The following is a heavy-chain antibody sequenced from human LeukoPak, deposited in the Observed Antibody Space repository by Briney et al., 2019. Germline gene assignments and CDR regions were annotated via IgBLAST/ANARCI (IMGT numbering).Heavy chain of an antibody. Sequence: GGSLRLSCAASGFTFSNAWMSWVRQAPGKGLEWVGRIKIKTDGETIEYGAPVKGRFTISRDDSKNTLYLQMNTLETEDTGVYYCTRISGSSSGPFDYWGQGSLVTVSS. CDR1: GFTFSNAW. CDR2: IKIKTDGETI. D-gene: IGHD1-26*01. CDR3: TRISGSSSGPFDY. J-gene: IGHJ4*02. V-gene: IGHV3-15*01.